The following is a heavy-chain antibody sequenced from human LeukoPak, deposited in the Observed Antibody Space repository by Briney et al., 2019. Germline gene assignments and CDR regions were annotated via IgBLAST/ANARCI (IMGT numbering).Heavy chain of an antibody. V-gene: IGHV1-2*02. J-gene: IGHJ4*02. CDR3: ARGASLTYYYDSSGFFSFGY. Sequence: ASVKVSCKASEYTFTGYYIHWVRQAPGQGLEWMGWISPKSRGTDYAQKFRGRVTMTRDKPISTVYLELNALRSDDTAVYFCARGASLTYYYDSSGFFSFGYWGQGTLVTVSS. CDR2: ISPKSRGT. D-gene: IGHD3-22*01. CDR1: EYTFTGYY.